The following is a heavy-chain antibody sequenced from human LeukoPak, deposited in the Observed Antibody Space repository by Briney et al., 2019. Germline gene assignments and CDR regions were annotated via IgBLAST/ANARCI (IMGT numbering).Heavy chain of an antibody. D-gene: IGHD3-10*01. Sequence: GGSLRLSCAASGFTFSSYSMNWVRQAPGKGLEWVSSISSSSSYIYYADSVKGRFTIFRDNAKNSLYLQMNSLRAEDTAVYYCARVDGDDAFDIWGQGTMVTVSS. CDR2: ISSSSSYI. CDR3: ARVDGDDAFDI. CDR1: GFTFSSYS. V-gene: IGHV3-21*01. J-gene: IGHJ3*02.